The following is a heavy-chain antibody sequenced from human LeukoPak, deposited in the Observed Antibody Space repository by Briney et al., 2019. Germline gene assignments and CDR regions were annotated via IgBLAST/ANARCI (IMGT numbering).Heavy chain of an antibody. CDR1: GFTFSSYS. CDR3: AKNPRLEGWIYFDS. Sequence: GGSLRLSCAASGFTFSSYSMSWVRQPPAKGLEWVSSISGSGGRIDYADSVKGRFTISRDNSKNTLSLQMNSLTAEDTAVYYCAKNPRLEGWIYFDSWGQGILVTVSS. V-gene: IGHV3-23*01. J-gene: IGHJ4*02. D-gene: IGHD1-1*01. CDR2: ISGSGGRI.